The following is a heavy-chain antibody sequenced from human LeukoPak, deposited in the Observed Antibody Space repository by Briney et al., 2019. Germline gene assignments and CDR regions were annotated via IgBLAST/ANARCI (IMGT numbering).Heavy chain of an antibody. CDR3: ARQKSGVAVAGPGDH. Sequence: GGSLRLSCAASGFAFSTYWMKWVRQAPGKGLEWVASIKDDGSANYYVDSMKGRFTISRDNAKNSLYLRMNSLRVEDTAVYYCARQKSGVAVAGPGDHWGQGTLVTVSS. J-gene: IGHJ4*02. CDR1: GFAFSTYW. CDR2: IKDDGSAN. D-gene: IGHD6-19*01. V-gene: IGHV3-7*01.